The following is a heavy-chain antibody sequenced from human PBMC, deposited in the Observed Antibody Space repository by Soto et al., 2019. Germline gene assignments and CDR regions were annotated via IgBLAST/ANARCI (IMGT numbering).Heavy chain of an antibody. CDR1: GFTFSSYW. V-gene: IGHV3-74*01. J-gene: IGHJ4*02. CDR3: ARPRLGMGGDFDY. Sequence: GGSLRLSCAASGFTFSSYWMHWVRQAPGKGLVWVSRINSDGSSTSYADSVKGRFTISRDNAKNTLYLQMNSLRAEDTAVYYCARPRLGMGGDFDYWGQGTLVTVSS. CDR2: INSDGSST. D-gene: IGHD7-27*01.